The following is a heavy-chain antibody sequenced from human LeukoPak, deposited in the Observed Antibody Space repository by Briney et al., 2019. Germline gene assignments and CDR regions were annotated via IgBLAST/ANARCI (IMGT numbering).Heavy chain of an antibody. Sequence: SETLSLTCTVSGGSISSYYWSWIRQPPGKGLEWIGYIYYSGSTNYNPSPKSRVTISVDTSKNQFSLKLSSVTAADTAVYYCARLWLVQGYYGMDVWGQGTTVTVSS. D-gene: IGHD6-19*01. CDR1: GGSISSYY. CDR3: ARLWLVQGYYGMDV. CDR2: IYYSGST. V-gene: IGHV4-59*08. J-gene: IGHJ6*02.